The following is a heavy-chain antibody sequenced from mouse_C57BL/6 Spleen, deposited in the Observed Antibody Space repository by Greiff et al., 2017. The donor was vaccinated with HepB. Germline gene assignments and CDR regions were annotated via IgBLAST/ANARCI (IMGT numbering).Heavy chain of an antibody. V-gene: IGHV5-4*01. Sequence: EVKLMESGGGLVKPGGSLKLSCAASGFTFSSYAMSWVRQTPEKRLEWVATISDGGSYTYYPVNVKGRFTISRDNAKNNLYLQMSHLKSEDTAIYYCARDGFITTVVATPFDYWGQGTTLTVSS. D-gene: IGHD1-1*01. CDR1: GFTFSSYA. CDR3: ARDGFITTVVATPFDY. J-gene: IGHJ2*01. CDR2: ISDGGSYT.